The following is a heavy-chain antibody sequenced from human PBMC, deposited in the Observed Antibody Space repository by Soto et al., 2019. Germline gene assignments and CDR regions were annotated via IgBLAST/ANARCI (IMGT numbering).Heavy chain of an antibody. Sequence: TSETLTLTCNVTGDSIKTHYWSWIRQPPGKGLEWIGYIYYRGSTLYSPSRKRRVTNSVDTAKNQFSLRLNSLTAADTAVYYCASGWMAAFDTWGQGTLVTVAS. D-gene: IGHD2-2*03. CDR1: GDSIKTHY. CDR2: IYYRGST. V-gene: IGHV4-59*11. J-gene: IGHJ5*02. CDR3: ASGWMAAFDT.